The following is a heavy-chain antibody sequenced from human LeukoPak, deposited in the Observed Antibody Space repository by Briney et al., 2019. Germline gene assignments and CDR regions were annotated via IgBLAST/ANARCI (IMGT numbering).Heavy chain of an antibody. CDR2: ISSSSSYI. CDR3: ARVAVGSSSWPFDY. V-gene: IGHV3-21*01. CDR1: GFTFSSYS. J-gene: IGHJ4*02. D-gene: IGHD6-13*01. Sequence: GGSLRLSCAASGFTFSSYSMNWVRQAPGKGLEWVSSISSSSSYIYYADSVKGRFTISRDNAKNSLYLQMNSLRAEDTAVYYCARVAVGSSSWPFDYWGQGTLVTVSS.